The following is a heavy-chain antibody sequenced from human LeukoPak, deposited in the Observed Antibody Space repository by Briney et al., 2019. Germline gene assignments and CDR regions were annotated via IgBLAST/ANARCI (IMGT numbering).Heavy chain of an antibody. D-gene: IGHD2-2*01. Sequence: PGRSLTLSCAASGLIFSTFAISWVRQGPARGLEWVSSIRGNGETVYADSVKGRFTLSSDSSRNTVYLQLNNLRVEDTAIYYCARARWVSSTYAVRWGQGTLVSVSS. CDR1: GLIFSTFA. CDR3: ARARWVSSTYAVR. J-gene: IGHJ4*02. CDR2: IRGNGET. V-gene: IGHV3-23*01.